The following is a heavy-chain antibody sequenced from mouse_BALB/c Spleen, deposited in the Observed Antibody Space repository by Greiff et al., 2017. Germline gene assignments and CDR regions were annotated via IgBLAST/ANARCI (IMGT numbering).Heavy chain of an antibody. CDR1: GYTFTDYE. Sequence: QVQLQQSGAELVRPGASVTLSCKASGYTFTDYEMHWVKQTPVHGLEWIGAIDPETGGTAYNQKFKGKATLPADKSSSTAYMELRSLTSEDSAVYYCTRKAYGNYWYFDVWGAGTTVTVSS. V-gene: IGHV1-15*01. CDR2: IDPETGGT. J-gene: IGHJ1*01. D-gene: IGHD2-10*02. CDR3: TRKAYGNYWYFDV.